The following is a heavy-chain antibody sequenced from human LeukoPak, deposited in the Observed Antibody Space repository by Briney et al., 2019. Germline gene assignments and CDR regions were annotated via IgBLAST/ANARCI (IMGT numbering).Heavy chain of an antibody. Sequence: PGGSLRLSCAASGFTFDDYGMSWVRQAPGKGLEWVSGINWNGGSTGYADSVKGRFTISRDNAKNSLYLQMNSLRAEDTALYYCARDRKRWSIAVAGTVSDYWGQGTLVTVFS. CDR3: ARDRKRWSIAVAGTVSDY. J-gene: IGHJ4*02. CDR1: GFTFDDYG. D-gene: IGHD6-19*01. V-gene: IGHV3-20*04. CDR2: INWNGGST.